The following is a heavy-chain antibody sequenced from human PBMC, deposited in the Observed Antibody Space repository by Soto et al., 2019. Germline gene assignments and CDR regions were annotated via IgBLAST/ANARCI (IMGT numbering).Heavy chain of an antibody. V-gene: IGHV3-9*01. CDR1: GFTFDDYA. CDR2: LSWNSGTI. Sequence: DVQLVESGGGLVQPGKSPRLSCAASGFTFDDYAMHWVRQVPGKGLEWVSGLSWNSGTIDYADSVKGRFTISRDNAKNSLHLQMNSLKPEDTAFYYCAKAESSGWYYSLDYWGQGTLVTVSS. CDR3: AKAESSGWYYSLDY. D-gene: IGHD6-19*01. J-gene: IGHJ4*02.